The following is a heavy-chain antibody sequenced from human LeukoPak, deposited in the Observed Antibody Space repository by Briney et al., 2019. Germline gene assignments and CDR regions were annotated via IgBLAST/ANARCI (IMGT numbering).Heavy chain of an antibody. V-gene: IGHV3-23*01. CDR2: ISGSGGST. Sequence: GGSLRLSCAASGFTFSSYAMSWVRQAPGKGLEWVSGISGSGGSTYYADSVKGRFTISRDNSKNTLYLQMNSLRAEDTAVYYCAKGRAGYSSGSIYYFDYWGQGTLVTASS. D-gene: IGHD6-19*01. CDR1: GFTFSSYA. J-gene: IGHJ4*02. CDR3: AKGRAGYSSGSIYYFDY.